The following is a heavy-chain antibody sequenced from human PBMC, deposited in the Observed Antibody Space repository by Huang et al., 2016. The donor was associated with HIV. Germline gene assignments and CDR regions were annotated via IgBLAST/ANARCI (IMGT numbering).Heavy chain of an antibody. CDR3: ARPSSGWYGWFDP. J-gene: IGHJ5*02. D-gene: IGHD6-19*01. CDR2: IYYKGGA. CDR1: GGSISSTSYY. V-gene: IGHV4-39*01. Sequence: QLQLQESGPGLVKPSETLSLTCTVSGGSISSTSYYWGWIRQPPGKGLEWIGNIYYKGGAYYPTALKSRVTISVDTSKNQFSLRLSSVTAADTAVYYCARPSSGWYGWFDPWGQGTLVTVSS.